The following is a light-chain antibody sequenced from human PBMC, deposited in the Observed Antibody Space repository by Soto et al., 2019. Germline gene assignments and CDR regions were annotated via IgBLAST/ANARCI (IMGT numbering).Light chain of an antibody. V-gene: IGKV3-20*01. CDR1: QSVSSNF. J-gene: IGKJ1*01. CDR3: QQYDISPWT. CDR2: DSS. Sequence: EIVLTQSPATLSLSLGERATLSCRASQSVSSNFLAWYQPKPGQAPRLLIYDSSIRATGIPDRFSGSGSGTDFTLSIIRLEPEDFAVYYCQQYDISPWTFGQGTKVDIK.